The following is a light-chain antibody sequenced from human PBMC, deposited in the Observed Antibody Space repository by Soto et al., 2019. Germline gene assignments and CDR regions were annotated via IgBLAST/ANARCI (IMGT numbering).Light chain of an antibody. Sequence: QPVLTQSPSASASLGASVKLTCTLSGGHISYAIAWHQQQPEKGPRYLMNLNNDGSHTKGDGIPDRFSGSSSGAERYLTISSLQSEDEADYYCQTWATGIRVFGGGTKLTVL. CDR2: LNNDGSH. CDR1: GGHISYA. CDR3: QTWATGIRV. V-gene: IGLV4-69*01. J-gene: IGLJ3*02.